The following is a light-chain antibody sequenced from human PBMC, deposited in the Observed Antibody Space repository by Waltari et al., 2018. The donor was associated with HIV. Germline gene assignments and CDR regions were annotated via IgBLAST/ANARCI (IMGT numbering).Light chain of an antibody. Sequence: YEVTQRPSLSVALGQTAKITCGGNYIGAKSVHWYQQKAGQAPLLVIYEDSGRPSGVPDRYSGSSSGDMATLTITRVQSGDEAHYYCQVWDSGIVVFGGGTKLTVL. CDR1: YIGAKS. J-gene: IGLJ3*02. CDR2: EDS. CDR3: QVWDSGIVV. V-gene: IGLV3-9*01.